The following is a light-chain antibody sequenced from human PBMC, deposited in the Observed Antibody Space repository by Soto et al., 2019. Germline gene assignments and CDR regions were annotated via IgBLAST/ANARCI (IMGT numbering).Light chain of an antibody. V-gene: IGLV1-47*02. J-gene: IGLJ2*01. CDR3: ATWDDDLYTPI. CDR1: SSNIESNW. CDR2: NNN. Sequence: QSVVTQAPSVSGTPGQRVTISCSGSSSNIESNWVYWYQQLPGTAPKLLIYNNNQRPSGVSDRFSGSKSGTSASLAITGLRSDDGADYYCATWDDDLYTPIIGGGTKVTVL.